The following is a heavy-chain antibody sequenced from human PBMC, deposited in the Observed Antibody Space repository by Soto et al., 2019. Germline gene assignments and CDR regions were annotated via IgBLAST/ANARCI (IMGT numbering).Heavy chain of an antibody. CDR1: GGSISSSSYY. V-gene: IGHV4-39*07. Sequence: PSETLSLTCTVSGGSISSSSYYWGWIRQPPGKGLEWIGSIYYSGSTYYNPSLKSRVTISVDTSKNQFSLTLNSVTAADTAVYYCVRGGGSPYHNHEFDFWGQGTLVTVSS. CDR2: IYYSGST. CDR3: VRGGGSPYHNHEFDF. J-gene: IGHJ4*02. D-gene: IGHD6-13*01.